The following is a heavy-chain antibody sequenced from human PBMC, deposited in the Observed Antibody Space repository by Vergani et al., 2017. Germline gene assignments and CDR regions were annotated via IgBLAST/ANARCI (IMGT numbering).Heavy chain of an antibody. J-gene: IGHJ4*02. D-gene: IGHD2-15*01. CDR2: MDYSGST. V-gene: IGHV4-39*01. CDR3: ASKGGACRAAYCHSYDF. Sequence: QVQLQESGPGLVKPSETLSLTCTVSGDSVISTDYHWGWIRQPPGKGLEWIGNMDYSGSTSYNPSLESRISISFETPKNQFSLRLTSVTAADTAVYYCASKGGACRAAYCHSYDFWGPGTLVGVSS. CDR1: GDSVISTDYH.